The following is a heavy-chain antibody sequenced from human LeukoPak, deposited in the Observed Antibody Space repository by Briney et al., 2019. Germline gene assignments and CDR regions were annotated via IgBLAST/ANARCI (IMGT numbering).Heavy chain of an antibody. Sequence: SETLSLTCTVSGYSISSGYYWGWIRQPPGKGLEWIGSIYHSGSTYYNPSLKSRVTISVDTSKNQFSLKLSSVTAADTAVYYCARDVTAAFDYWGQGTLVTVSS. CDR1: GYSISSGYY. J-gene: IGHJ4*02. D-gene: IGHD6-13*01. CDR3: ARDVTAAFDY. CDR2: IYHSGST. V-gene: IGHV4-38-2*02.